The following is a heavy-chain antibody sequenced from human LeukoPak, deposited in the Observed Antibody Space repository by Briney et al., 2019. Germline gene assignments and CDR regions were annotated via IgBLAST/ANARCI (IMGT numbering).Heavy chain of an antibody. J-gene: IGHJ4*02. V-gene: IGHV3-11*06. CDR2: ISSSSSYT. D-gene: IGHD1-1*01. Sequence: PGGSLRLSCAASGFTFSDYYMSWIRQAPGKGLEWVSYISSSSSYTNYADSVKGRFTISRDNAKNSLYLQMNSLRAEDTAVYYCAKYLYNWNDGGSVDYWGQRTLVTVSS. CDR1: GFTFSDYY. CDR3: AKYLYNWNDGGSVDY.